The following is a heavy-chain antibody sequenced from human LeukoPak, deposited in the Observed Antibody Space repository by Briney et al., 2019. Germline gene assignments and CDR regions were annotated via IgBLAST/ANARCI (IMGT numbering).Heavy chain of an antibody. D-gene: IGHD2-2*01. V-gene: IGHV4-39*01. CDR3: ARAYCSRTSCFPFDY. J-gene: IGHJ4*02. CDR2: IYYSGST. Sequence: SETLSLTCTVSGGSIGSSTYYWGWIRQPPGKGLEWIGSIYYSGSTYYNPSLKSRVTISVDTSKNQFSLNLTSVTAADTAVYYCARAYCSRTSCFPFDYWGQGTLVPVSS. CDR1: GGSIGSSTYY.